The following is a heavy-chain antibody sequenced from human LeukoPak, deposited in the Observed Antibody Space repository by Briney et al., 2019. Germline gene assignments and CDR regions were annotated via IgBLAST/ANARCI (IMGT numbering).Heavy chain of an antibody. D-gene: IGHD3-16*02. CDR3: ARETPGLTRYFDY. V-gene: IGHV4-4*07. CDR1: GGSINNYY. CDR2: ISTSGTT. Sequence: SETLPLTCTLSGGSINNYYWSWIRKPAGKGLEWIGRISTSGTTNYNPSLKSPGTMSVDTSKNQFSVKLTSVTAPDTAVYYCARETPGLTRYFDYWGQGTLVTVSS. J-gene: IGHJ4*02.